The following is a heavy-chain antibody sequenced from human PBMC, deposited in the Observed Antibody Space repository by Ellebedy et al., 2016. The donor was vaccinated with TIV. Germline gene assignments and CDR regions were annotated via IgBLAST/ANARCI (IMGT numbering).Heavy chain of an antibody. CDR1: GFTFNIYA. Sequence: PGGSLRLSCSASGFTFNIYAMSWVRQAPGKGLEWVSLISASGDSTYYADSVKGRFTISRDNSKNTLYLQMNSLRAEDTAVYYCAKRAAAAGDYHYYGMDVWGQGTTVTVSS. V-gene: IGHV3-23*01. CDR3: AKRAAAAGDYHYYGMDV. D-gene: IGHD6-13*01. CDR2: ISASGDST. J-gene: IGHJ6*02.